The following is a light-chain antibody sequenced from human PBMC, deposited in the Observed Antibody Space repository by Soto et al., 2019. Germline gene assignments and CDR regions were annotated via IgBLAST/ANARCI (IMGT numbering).Light chain of an antibody. CDR2: DNI. CDR1: SSNIGNNY. Sequence: QSALTQPPSVSAAPGQKVTISCSGSSSNIGNNYVSWYQQLPGTAPKLLIYDNIKRPSGIPDRFSGSKSGTSATLGITGLQTGDEADYYCGTWDSSLSAGGVFGTGTKVTVL. CDR3: GTWDSSLSAGGV. J-gene: IGLJ1*01. V-gene: IGLV1-51*01.